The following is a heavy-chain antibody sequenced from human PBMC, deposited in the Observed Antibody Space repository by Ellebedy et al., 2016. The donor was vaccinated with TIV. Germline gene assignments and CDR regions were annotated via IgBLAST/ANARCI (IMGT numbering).Heavy chain of an antibody. V-gene: IGHV1-46*01. Sequence: AASVKVSCKASGYTFTSYYMHWVRQAPGQGLEWMGVIDPSGGSTDYAQKFQGRVTMTSDTSTSTVYMELSSLRSEDTAVYYCARAPSVDPHMDVWGQGTTVTVSS. CDR3: ARAPSVDPHMDV. CDR2: IDPSGGST. J-gene: IGHJ6*02. CDR1: GYTFTSYY. D-gene: IGHD6-19*01.